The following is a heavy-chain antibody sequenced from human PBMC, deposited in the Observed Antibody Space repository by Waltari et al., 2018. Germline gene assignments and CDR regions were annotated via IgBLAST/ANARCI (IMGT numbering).Heavy chain of an antibody. CDR2: ISGSGGRT. V-gene: IGHV3-23*01. CDR3: ASLAELQWLVEEVFDI. CDR1: GFTFGSYA. D-gene: IGHD6-19*01. Sequence: EVQLLESGGGFVQPGGSLRLSCAAPGFTFGSYAVGWVRQAPGKGLEWVSGISGSGGRTNYADSVKGRFSISRDNSKNTLYLQMNSLRAEDTAVYYCASLAELQWLVEEVFDIWGQGTKVTVSS. J-gene: IGHJ3*02.